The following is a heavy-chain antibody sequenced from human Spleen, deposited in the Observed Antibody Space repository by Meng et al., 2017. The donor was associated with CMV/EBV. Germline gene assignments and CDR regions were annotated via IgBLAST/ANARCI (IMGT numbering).Heavy chain of an antibody. CDR1: GGSIRSSSYY. V-gene: IGHV4-39*07. J-gene: IGHJ4*02. CDR2: IYYSGST. CDR3: ARVRWSDYSRVFDY. Sequence: SGGSIRSSSYYWGWIRQPPGKGLEWIGSIYYSGSTYYTPSLRSRVTISVDTSKNQFSLRLSSVTAADTAVYYCARVRWSDYSRVFDYWGQGTLVTVSS. D-gene: IGHD3-3*01.